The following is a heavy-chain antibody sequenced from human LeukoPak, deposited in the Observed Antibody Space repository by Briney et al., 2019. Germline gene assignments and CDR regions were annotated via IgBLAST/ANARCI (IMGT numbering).Heavy chain of an antibody. V-gene: IGHV3-73*01. Sequence: PGGSLKLSCAASGFTFSGSAMHWVRQAPGKGLEWVGRIRSTANSYATAYAASVKGRFTISRDESKNTAYLRMNSLKTEDTAVYYCTPSLYDILTGSDYWGQGTLVTVSS. D-gene: IGHD3-9*01. CDR3: TPSLYDILTGSDY. CDR2: IRSTANSYAT. CDR1: GFTFSGSA. J-gene: IGHJ4*02.